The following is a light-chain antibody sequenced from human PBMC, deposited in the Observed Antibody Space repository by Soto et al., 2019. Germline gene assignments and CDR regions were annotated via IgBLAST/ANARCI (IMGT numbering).Light chain of an antibody. CDR1: SSDVGGYNY. J-gene: IGLJ1*01. Sequence: QSALTQPASVSGSPGQSITISCTGTSSDVGGYNYVSWYQHHPGKPPKLIIYDVSDRPSGVSNRFSGSKSGNTASLTISGLQDEDEADYYFSSYTSSSTLLFGTGTKLTVL. V-gene: IGLV2-14*03. CDR2: DVS. CDR3: SSYTSSSTLL.